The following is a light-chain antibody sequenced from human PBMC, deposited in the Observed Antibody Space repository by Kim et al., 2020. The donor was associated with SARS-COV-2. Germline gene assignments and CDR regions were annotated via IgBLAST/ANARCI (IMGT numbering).Light chain of an antibody. CDR2: QDT. CDR1: KLGNKY. J-gene: IGLJ3*02. V-gene: IGLV3-1*01. CDR3: QAWDSSTNVV. Sequence: SSELTQPPSVSVSPGQTGSITCSGHKLGNKYVSWYHQKPGQSPVLVIYQDTKRPSGIPERFSGSNSGNTATLTISGTQTMDEGDYYCQAWDSSTNVVFGG.